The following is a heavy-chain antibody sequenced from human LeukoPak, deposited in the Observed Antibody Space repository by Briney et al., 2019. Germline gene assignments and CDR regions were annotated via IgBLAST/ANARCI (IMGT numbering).Heavy chain of an antibody. CDR2: IYSGGTT. CDR1: GFTVSSNY. V-gene: IGHV3-66*01. Sequence: EGSLRLSCAASGFTVSSNYMSWVRQAPGKGLEWVSVIYSGGTTYYADSVKGRFTISRDNSKNTLHLQMNSLRAEDTAVYYCARDQYSYAHAAHWGQGTLVTVSS. J-gene: IGHJ4*02. D-gene: IGHD5-18*01. CDR3: ARDQYSYAHAAH.